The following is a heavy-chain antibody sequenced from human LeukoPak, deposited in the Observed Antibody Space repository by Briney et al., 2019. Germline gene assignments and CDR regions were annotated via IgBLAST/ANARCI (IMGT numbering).Heavy chain of an antibody. D-gene: IGHD3-16*02. Sequence: GGSLRLSCAASGFTVSSNYMSWVRQAPGKGLEWASVIYSGGSTYYADSVKGRFTISRDNSKNTLYLQMNSLRAEDTAVYYCARDSFPARFDYWGQGTLVTVSS. CDR2: IYSGGST. V-gene: IGHV3-53*01. J-gene: IGHJ4*02. CDR1: GFTVSSNY. CDR3: ARDSFPARFDY.